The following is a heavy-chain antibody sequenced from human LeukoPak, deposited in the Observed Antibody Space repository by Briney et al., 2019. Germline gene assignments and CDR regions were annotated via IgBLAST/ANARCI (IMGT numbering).Heavy chain of an antibody. V-gene: IGHV3-33*01. CDR3: ARELVVVVPAAINALDY. CDR1: GFTFSSYG. CDR2: IWYDGSNK. J-gene: IGHJ4*02. D-gene: IGHD2-2*01. Sequence: PGGSLRLSCAASGFTFSSYGMHWVRQAPGKGLEWVAVIWYDGSNKYYADSVKGRFTISRDNSKNTLYLQMNSLRAEDTAVCYCARELVVVVPAAINALDYWGQGTLVTVSS.